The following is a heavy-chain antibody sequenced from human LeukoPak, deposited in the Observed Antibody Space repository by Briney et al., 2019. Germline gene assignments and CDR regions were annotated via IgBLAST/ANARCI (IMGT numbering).Heavy chain of an antibody. V-gene: IGHV3-23*01. CDR2: ISANGQAT. J-gene: IGHJ4*02. CDR3: ARDPYNTILYRLAH. CDR1: GFAFGTYA. D-gene: IGHD3-10*01. Sequence: GGSLTLSCAGSGFAFGTYAMSWVRQAPGKGLEWVASISANGQATHYADSVEGRFTISSDNSKSTLYLQLNSLRAGDTATYYCARDPYNTILYRLAHWGQGTLVTVSS.